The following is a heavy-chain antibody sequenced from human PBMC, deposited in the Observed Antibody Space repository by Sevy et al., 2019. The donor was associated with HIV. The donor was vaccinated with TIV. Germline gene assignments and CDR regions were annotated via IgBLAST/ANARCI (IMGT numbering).Heavy chain of an antibody. CDR1: GFTFSYSG. D-gene: IGHD6-13*01. CDR2: IQYDGNNK. V-gene: IGHV3-30*02. CDR3: AKNTAAVGTGGFDY. J-gene: IGHJ4*02. Sequence: GGSLRLSCAASGFTFSYSGMHWVRQAPGQGLEWVTFIQYDGNNKYYADSVKGRFTISRDNSKNTLYLQMNSLRSDDTAVYYCAKNTAAVGTGGFDYWVQGTLVTVSS.